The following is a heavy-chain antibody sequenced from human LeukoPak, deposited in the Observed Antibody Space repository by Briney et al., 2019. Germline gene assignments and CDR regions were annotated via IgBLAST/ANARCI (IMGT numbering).Heavy chain of an antibody. CDR3: TTAPEAGYYYYYMDV. Sequence: SGGSLRLSCAASAFTFSKAWMNWVRQAPGKELEWVGRIKSKTDGGTIDYAAPVKGRFTILRDDSKNTLYLQMNSLKTEDTAVYYCTTAPEAGYYYYYMDVWGKGTTVTVSS. CDR2: IKSKTDGGTI. J-gene: IGHJ6*03. V-gene: IGHV3-15*01. CDR1: AFTFSKAW.